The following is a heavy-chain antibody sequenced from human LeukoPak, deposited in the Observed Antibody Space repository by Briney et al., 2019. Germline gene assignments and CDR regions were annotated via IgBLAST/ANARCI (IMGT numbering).Heavy chain of an antibody. CDR3: ARDGWFGDYNWFDP. V-gene: IGHV3-48*01. Sequence: GGSLRLSCAVSGFTFSSYSMNWVRQAPGKGVEWVSYISSASKTIYYADSVKGRFTISRDNAKNSLYLQMNSLRAEDTAMYYCARDGWFGDYNWFDPWGQGTLVTVSS. CDR2: ISSASKTI. J-gene: IGHJ5*02. CDR1: GFTFSSYS. D-gene: IGHD3-10*01.